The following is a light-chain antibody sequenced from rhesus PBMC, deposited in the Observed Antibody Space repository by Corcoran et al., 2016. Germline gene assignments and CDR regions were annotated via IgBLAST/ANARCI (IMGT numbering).Light chain of an antibody. CDR3: QQYNDFLLT. Sequence: EVVMTQSPATLSLSPGETATLSCRASESVGSSLAWSQQKPGPAPKPLVHGAYFRATGIPDRFSGSAYGTEFTLTISSLEPEDVGVYHCQQYNDFLLTFGGGTKVELK. J-gene: IGKJ4*01. CDR2: GAY. V-gene: IGKV3-40*03. CDR1: ESVGSS.